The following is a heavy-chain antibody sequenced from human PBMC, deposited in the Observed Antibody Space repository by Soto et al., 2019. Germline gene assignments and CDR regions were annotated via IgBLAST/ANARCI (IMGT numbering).Heavy chain of an antibody. CDR3: AKTKSPAIYFGWGIFPPPPYDAFDI. V-gene: IGHV6-1*01. CDR1: GDSVSSNSAA. Sequence: PSQTLSLTCVISGDSVSSNSAAWNWIRQSPSRGLEWLGRTYYRSKWYNDYAVSVKSRITINPDTSKNQFSLQLNSVTPEDTAVYYCAKTKSPAIYFGWGIFPPPPYDAFDIWGKGTMVTVSS. CDR2: TYYRSKWYN. D-gene: IGHD3-10*01. J-gene: IGHJ3*02.